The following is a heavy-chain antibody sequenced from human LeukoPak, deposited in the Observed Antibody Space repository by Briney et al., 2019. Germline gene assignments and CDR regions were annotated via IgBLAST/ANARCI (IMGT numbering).Heavy chain of an antibody. CDR1: GGSISSYY. CDR3: ARSSSNYVIYYYYYMDV. D-gene: IGHD4-11*01. J-gene: IGHJ6*03. CDR2: IYYSGST. V-gene: IGHV4-59*01. Sequence: PSETLSLTCTVSGGSISSYYWSWIRQPPGKGLEWIGYIYYSGSTNYNPSLKSRVTISVDTSKNQFSLKLSSVTAADTAVYYCARSSSNYVIYYYYYMDVWGKGTTVTVSS.